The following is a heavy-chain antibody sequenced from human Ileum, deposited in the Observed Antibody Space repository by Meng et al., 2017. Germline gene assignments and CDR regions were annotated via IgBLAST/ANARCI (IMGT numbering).Heavy chain of an antibody. Sequence: GESLKISCAASGFAFNTYSMNWVRQAPGKGLEWLSSLSSDSTHIYYANSVKGRFTISRDNAKNSLYQQINSLRAEDTAVYYCARVYGKQLLTALDPWGQGTLVTVSS. CDR3: ARVYGKQLLTALDP. D-gene: IGHD2-21*02. J-gene: IGHJ5*02. V-gene: IGHV3-21*01. CDR2: LSSDSTHI. CDR1: GFAFNTYS.